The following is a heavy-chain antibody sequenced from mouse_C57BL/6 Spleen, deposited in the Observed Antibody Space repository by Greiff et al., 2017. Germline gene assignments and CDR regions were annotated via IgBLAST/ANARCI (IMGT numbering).Heavy chain of an antibody. CDR3: ARGGYGAAWFAC. CDR1: GYTFTSYW. CDR2: IAPNSGGT. D-gene: IGHD2-2*01. V-gene: IGHV1-72*01. J-gene: IGHJ3*01. Sequence: QVQLQQPGAELVKPGASVKLSCKASGYTFTSYWMHWVKQRPGRGLEWIGRIAPNSGGTKYNAKFKSKATLTVDKPSITAYMQLSSLTSEDSAVYDCARGGYGAAWFACWGQRTLVTVSA.